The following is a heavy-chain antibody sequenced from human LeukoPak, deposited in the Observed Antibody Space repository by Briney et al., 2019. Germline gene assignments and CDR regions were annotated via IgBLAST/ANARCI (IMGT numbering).Heavy chain of an antibody. CDR1: GHTFTGYY. CDR3: ARTKPPCTSCLLLDY. J-gene: IGHJ4*02. Sequence: GASVKVSCKASGHTFTGYYIHWLRQAPGQGLEWMGWINPNSGGTNYAPKFQGLVTMSSDTSITTAYMELNRLISDDTAVYYCARTKPPCTSCLLLDYWGQGTLVTVSS. V-gene: IGHV1-2*02. D-gene: IGHD2-2*01. CDR2: INPNSGGT.